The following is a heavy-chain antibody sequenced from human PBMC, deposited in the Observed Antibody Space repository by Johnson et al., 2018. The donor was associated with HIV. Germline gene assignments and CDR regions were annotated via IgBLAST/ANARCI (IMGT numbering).Heavy chain of an antibody. CDR2: IWYDGTNK. D-gene: IGHD3-10*01. V-gene: IGHV3-33*08. CDR1: EFTFSSYG. J-gene: IGHJ3*02. Sequence: VQLVESGGGVVQPGRSLRLSCAASEFTFSSYGMHWVRQAPGKGLEWVAVIWYDGTNKYHADSVKGRFTISRDNSKNTLFVQMNSLRPEDTAVYFCARDRFGSGRPNAFDIWGQGTMVTVSS. CDR3: ARDRFGSGRPNAFDI.